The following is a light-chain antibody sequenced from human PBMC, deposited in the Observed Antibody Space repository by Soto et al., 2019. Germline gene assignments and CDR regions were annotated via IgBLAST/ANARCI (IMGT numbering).Light chain of an antibody. CDR1: SSDIGAYNF. Sequence: QSALNQPASVSGSPGQSVTISCTGTSSDIGAYNFVSWYQQHPGKAPKLLVYEVVRGLSDRFSVSKSCTTAFLPISGLQDEDEAEYYCSSHTSSTYWVFGTGTKLTVL. V-gene: IGLV2-14*01. CDR3: SSHTSSTYWV. J-gene: IGLJ3*02. CDR2: EVV.